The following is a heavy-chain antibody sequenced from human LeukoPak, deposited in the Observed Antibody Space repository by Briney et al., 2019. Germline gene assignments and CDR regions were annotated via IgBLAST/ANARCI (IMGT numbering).Heavy chain of an antibody. V-gene: IGHV3-30*02. J-gene: IGHJ3*02. CDR2: IRNDESKK. CDR1: GFTFRSYG. CDR3: AKGRSSAFAGGGAFDI. Sequence: GGSLRLSCAASGFTFRSYGMHWVRQAPGKGLGWVAFIRNDESKKYYADSVNGRFTISRDNSKNTLYLQMNSLRAEDTAVYYCAKGRSSAFAGGGAFDIWGQGTMVTVSS. D-gene: IGHD3-16*01.